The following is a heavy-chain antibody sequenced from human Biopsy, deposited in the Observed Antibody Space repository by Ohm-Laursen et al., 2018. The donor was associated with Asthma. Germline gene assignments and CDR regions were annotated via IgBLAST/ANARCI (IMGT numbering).Heavy chain of an antibody. J-gene: IGHJ3*02. CDR3: ARQSGQEYGDSSGFDI. D-gene: IGHD3-22*01. CDR2: IKEDGSEK. V-gene: IGHV3-7*02. Sequence: SLRLSCAASGFTFSTSCMTWVRQAPGKGLEWVANIKEDGSEKNYVDSVKGRFTISRDNSRNRLYLQINRLTVEDSAVYFCARQSGQEYGDSSGFDIWGQGTKVAVSS. CDR1: GFTFSTSC.